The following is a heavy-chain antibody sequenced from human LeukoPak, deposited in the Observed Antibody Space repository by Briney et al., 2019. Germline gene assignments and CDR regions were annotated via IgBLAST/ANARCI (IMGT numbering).Heavy chain of an antibody. CDR3: ATDISTHYFGS. J-gene: IGHJ4*02. CDR2: IWYDASNK. V-gene: IGHV3-33*08. CDR1: GFTFSSYG. D-gene: IGHD3-9*01. Sequence: PGGSLRLSCAASGFTFSSYGMHWVRQAPGKGLEWVTFIWYDASNKYYAESVKGRFTISRDNSRNMVFLQMNSLRAEDTAIYYCATDISTHYFGSWGQGTLVTVSS.